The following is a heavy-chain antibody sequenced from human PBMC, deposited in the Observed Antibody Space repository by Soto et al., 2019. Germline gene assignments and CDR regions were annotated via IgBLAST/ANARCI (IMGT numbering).Heavy chain of an antibody. CDR3: ARGGDTAMVYYYYYYYMDV. V-gene: IGHV1-8*01. D-gene: IGHD5-18*01. Sequence: ASVKVSCKASGYTFTSYDINWVRQATGQGLEWMGWMNPNSGNTGYAQKFQGRVTMTRNTSISTAYMELSSLRSEDTAVYYCARGGDTAMVYYYYYYYMDVWGKGTTVTVSS. J-gene: IGHJ6*03. CDR2: MNPNSGNT. CDR1: GYTFTSYD.